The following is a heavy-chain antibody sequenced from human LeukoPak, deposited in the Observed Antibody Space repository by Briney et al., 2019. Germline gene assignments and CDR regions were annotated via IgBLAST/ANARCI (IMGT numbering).Heavy chain of an antibody. J-gene: IGHJ4*02. CDR2: VTGGGGTT. CDR1: GFTFSSYA. V-gene: IGHV3-23*01. D-gene: IGHD5-24*01. CDR3: ARVKDGYNFDY. Sequence: GGSLRLSCAASGFTFSSYAMSWVRQSPGKGLEWVSTVTGGGGTTYYADSVKGRFTISRDNAKNSLYLQMNSLRAEDTAVYYCARVKDGYNFDYWGQGTLVTVSS.